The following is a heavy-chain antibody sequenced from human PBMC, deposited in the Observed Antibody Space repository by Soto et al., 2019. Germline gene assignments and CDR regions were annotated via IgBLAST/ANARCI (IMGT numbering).Heavy chain of an antibody. CDR3: ARDRIAEPAHRVYYYYYGMDV. D-gene: IGHD2-2*01. J-gene: IGHJ6*02. CDR1: GYTFTSYG. V-gene: IGHV1-18*01. Sequence: ASVKVSCKASGYTFTSYGISWVRQAPGQGLEWMGWISAYNGNTNYAQKLQGRVTMTTDTSTSTAYMELRSLRSDDTAVYYCARDRIAEPAHRVYYYYYGMDVWGQGTTVTVSS. CDR2: ISAYNGNT.